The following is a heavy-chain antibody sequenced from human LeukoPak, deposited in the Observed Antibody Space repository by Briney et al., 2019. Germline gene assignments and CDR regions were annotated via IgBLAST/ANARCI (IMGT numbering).Heavy chain of an antibody. J-gene: IGHJ4*02. CDR2: IYYSGST. CDR1: GGSISSTNYY. V-gene: IGHV4-39*07. Sequence: PSETLSLTCTVSGGSISSTNYYWGWIRQPPGKGLEWIGSIYYSGSTNYNPSLKSRVTMSLDTSKNQLSLKLTSVTAADTAIYFCARDSYYWGQGTLVTVSS. CDR3: ARDSYY.